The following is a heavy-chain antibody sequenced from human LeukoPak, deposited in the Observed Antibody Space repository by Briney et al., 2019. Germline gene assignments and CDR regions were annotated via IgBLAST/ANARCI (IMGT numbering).Heavy chain of an antibody. J-gene: IGHJ4*02. V-gene: IGHV4-4*07. CDR1: GGSISSYY. CDR3: ARVDCSSTSCQFDY. D-gene: IGHD2-2*01. CDR2: IYTSGST. Sequence: SETLSLTCTVSGGSISSYYWSWIRQPAGKGLEWIGRIYTSGSTNYNPSLKSRVTMSVDTSKNQFSLKLSSVTAADTAVYYCARVDCSSTSCQFDYWGQGTQVTVSS.